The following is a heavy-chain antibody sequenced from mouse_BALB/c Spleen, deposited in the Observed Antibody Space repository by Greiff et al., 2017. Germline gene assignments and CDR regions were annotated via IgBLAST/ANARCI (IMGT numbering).Heavy chain of an antibody. CDR2: INPSTGYT. Sequence: QVQLQQSGAELAKPGASVKMSCKASGYTFTSYWMHWVKQRPGQGLEWIGYINPSTGYTEYNQKFKDKATLTADKSSSTAYMQLSSLTSEDSAVYYCARSPIYYGSSPYWYFDVWGAGTTVTVSS. CDR3: ARSPIYYGSSPYWYFDV. J-gene: IGHJ1*01. CDR1: GYTFTSYW. D-gene: IGHD1-1*01. V-gene: IGHV1-7*01.